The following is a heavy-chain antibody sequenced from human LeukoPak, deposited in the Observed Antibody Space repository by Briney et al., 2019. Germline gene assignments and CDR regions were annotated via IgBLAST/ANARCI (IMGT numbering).Heavy chain of an antibody. J-gene: IGHJ4*02. CDR2: IYYSGST. Sequence: PSVTLSLTCTVSGGSISSYYWSWIRQPPGKGLEWIGYIYYSGSTNYNPSLKSRVTISVDTSKNQFSLKLSSVTAADTAVYYCARADKKYYDFWSGYSDSGYYFDYWGQGTLVTVSS. D-gene: IGHD3-3*01. CDR3: ARADKKYYDFWSGYSDSGYYFDY. CDR1: GGSISSYY. V-gene: IGHV4-59*01.